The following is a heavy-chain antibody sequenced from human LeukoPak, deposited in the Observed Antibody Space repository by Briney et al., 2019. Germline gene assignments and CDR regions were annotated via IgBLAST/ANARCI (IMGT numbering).Heavy chain of an antibody. D-gene: IGHD3-16*01. CDR2: ISAYNGNT. Sequence: ASVTVSCKASGYSFTSFGISWVRQAPGQRPEGMGWISAYNGNTKCVQNLHGRVTITTDTATSTAYMELRSLRSDDPAVYYCARDLGELGVIFFAYWGQGTLVTASS. CDR1: GYSFTSFG. V-gene: IGHV1-18*01. CDR3: ARDLGELGVIFFAY. J-gene: IGHJ4*02.